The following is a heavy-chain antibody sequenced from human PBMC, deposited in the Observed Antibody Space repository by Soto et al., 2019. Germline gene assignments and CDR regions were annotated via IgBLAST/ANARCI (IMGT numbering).Heavy chain of an antibody. CDR1: GGSISSSSYY. CDR3: ARRQSSSWYGL. D-gene: IGHD6-13*01. V-gene: IGHV4-39*01. J-gene: IGHJ4*02. Sequence: SATLSLTCTVSGGSISSSSYYWGWIRQPPGKGLEWIGSIYYSGSTYYNPSLKSRVTISVDTSKNQFSLKLSSVTAADTAVYYCARRQSSSWYGLWGQGTLVTVS. CDR2: IYYSGST.